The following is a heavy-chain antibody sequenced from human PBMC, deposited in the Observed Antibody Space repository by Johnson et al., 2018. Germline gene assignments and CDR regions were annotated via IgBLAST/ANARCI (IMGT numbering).Heavy chain of an antibody. CDR2: ISGDGSDP. CDR1: GFTFTSYW. Sequence: VELQESGGDLVQPGGSLRLSCEASGFTFTSYWMHWVRQVPGKGLVWVSCISGDGSDPRYADSATGRFTISKDNAKTTLYLQMNRRRVGDTAVYSCAKDRALLGDVLTPGGYWGQGTLVTVSS. CDR3: AKDRALLGDVLTPGGY. J-gene: IGHJ4*02. V-gene: IGHV3-74*01. D-gene: IGHD3-9*01.